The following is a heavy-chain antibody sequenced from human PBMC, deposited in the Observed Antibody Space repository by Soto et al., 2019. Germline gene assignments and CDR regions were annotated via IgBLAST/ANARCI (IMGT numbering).Heavy chain of an antibody. J-gene: IGHJ5*02. V-gene: IGHV4-30-4*01. CDR2: IYYSGST. CDR1: GGSISSGDYY. Sequence: PSETLSLTCTVSGGSISSGDYYWSWIRQPPGKGLEWIGYIYYSGSTYYNPSLKSRVTISVDTSKNQFSLKLSSVTAADTAVYYCARGADILTGFRTNWFDPWGQGTLVTVSS. CDR3: ARGADILTGFRTNWFDP. D-gene: IGHD3-9*01.